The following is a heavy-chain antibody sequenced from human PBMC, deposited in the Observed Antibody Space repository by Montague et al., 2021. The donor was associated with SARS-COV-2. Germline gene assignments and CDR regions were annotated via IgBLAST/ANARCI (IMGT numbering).Heavy chain of an antibody. V-gene: IGHV4-59*01. Sequence: SETLSLTCTVSGGSISSYYWSWIRQPPGKGLEWIGYIYYSGSTNYNPSLKSRVTISVDTSKNQFSLKLSSVTAADTAVYYCARGGYYDYAFDIWGQGTMVTAS. D-gene: IGHD3-22*01. CDR1: GGSISSYY. J-gene: IGHJ3*02. CDR3: ARGGYYDYAFDI. CDR2: IYYSGST.